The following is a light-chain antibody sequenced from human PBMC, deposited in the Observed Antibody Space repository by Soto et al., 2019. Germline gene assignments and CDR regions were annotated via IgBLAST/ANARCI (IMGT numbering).Light chain of an antibody. CDR2: DVT. Sequence: QSALTQPASVSGSPGQSITISCTGTSSDVGGYNYVSWYQQYPGKAPKLMISDVTNRPSGVSNRFSGSKSGNTASLTISGLQAEDEADYYCSSYTSSSPLVVFGGGTKLTVL. J-gene: IGLJ2*01. CDR3: SSYTSSSPLVV. CDR1: SSDVGGYNY. V-gene: IGLV2-14*01.